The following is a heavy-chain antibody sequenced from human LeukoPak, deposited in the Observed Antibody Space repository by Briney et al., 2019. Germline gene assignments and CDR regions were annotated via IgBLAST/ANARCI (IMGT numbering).Heavy chain of an antibody. CDR1: GFTLSNAW. CDR3: TTDHYYGSGSYDYYYYYGMDV. V-gene: IGHV3-15*01. D-gene: IGHD3-10*01. CDR2: IKSKTDGGTT. J-gene: IGHJ6*02. Sequence: GGSLRLSCAASGFTLSNAWMSWVRQAPRKGLEWVGRIKSKTDGGTTDYAAPVKGRFTISRDDSKNTLYLQMNSLKTEDTAVYYCTTDHYYGSGSYDYYYYYGMDVWGQGTTVTVSS.